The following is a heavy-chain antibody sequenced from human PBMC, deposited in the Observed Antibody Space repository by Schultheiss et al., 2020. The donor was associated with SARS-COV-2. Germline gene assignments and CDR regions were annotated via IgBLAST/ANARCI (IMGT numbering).Heavy chain of an antibody. Sequence: GGSLRLSCAASGFTVSSNYMSWVRQAPGKGLEWVSVIYSGGSTYYADSVKGRFTISRDNSKNTLYLQMNSLRAEDTAVYYCAKDLRGVIVGATDWDYWGQGTLVTVSS. D-gene: IGHD1-26*01. CDR3: AKDLRGVIVGATDWDY. CDR2: IYSGGST. J-gene: IGHJ4*02. CDR1: GFTVSSNY. V-gene: IGHV3-53*01.